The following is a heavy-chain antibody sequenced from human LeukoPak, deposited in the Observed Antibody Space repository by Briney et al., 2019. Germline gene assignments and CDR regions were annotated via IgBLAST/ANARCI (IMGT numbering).Heavy chain of an antibody. Sequence: GGSLRLSCAASRFTVSSNYMSWVRQAPGKGLEWVSVIYSGGSTYYADSVKGRFTISRDNSKNTLYLQMNSLRAEDTAVYYCARDFGWLPAYWGQGTLVTVSS. D-gene: IGHD5-12*01. CDR1: RFTVSSNY. CDR2: IYSGGST. V-gene: IGHV3-53*01. CDR3: ARDFGWLPAY. J-gene: IGHJ4*02.